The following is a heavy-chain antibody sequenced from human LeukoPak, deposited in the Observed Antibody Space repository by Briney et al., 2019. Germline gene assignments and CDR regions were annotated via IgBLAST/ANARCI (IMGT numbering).Heavy chain of an antibody. CDR1: GFSFSGYY. Sequence: GGSLRLSCAASGFSFSGYYVIWIRQAPGRGLEYVSYISSHGSSIHYADSVKGRFTISRDNANNSLFLQMNSLGAEDTAVYYCARTGQYCSGGTCYSGQFDFWGQGTLVTVSS. J-gene: IGHJ4*02. CDR3: ARTGQYCSGGTCYSGQFDF. V-gene: IGHV3-11*01. D-gene: IGHD2-15*01. CDR2: ISSHGSSI.